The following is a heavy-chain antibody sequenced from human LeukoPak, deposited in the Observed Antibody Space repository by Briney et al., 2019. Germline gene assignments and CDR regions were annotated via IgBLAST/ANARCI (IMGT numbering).Heavy chain of an antibody. CDR3: ARLRYSDCSGGSCYFQSYYMDV. CDR1: GYSFTSYW. J-gene: IGHJ6*03. Sequence: GESLKISCKGSGYSFTSYWIGWVRQMPGKGLEWMGIIYPGDSDTRYSPSFQGQVTISADKSISTAYLQWSSLKASDTAMYYCARLRYSDCSGGSCYFQSYYMDVWGKGTTVTVSS. CDR2: IYPGDSDT. V-gene: IGHV5-51*01. D-gene: IGHD2-15*01.